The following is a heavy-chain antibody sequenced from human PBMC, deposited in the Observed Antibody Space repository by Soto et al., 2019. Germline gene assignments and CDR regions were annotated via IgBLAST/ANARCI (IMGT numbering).Heavy chain of an antibody. J-gene: IGHJ6*02. V-gene: IGHV3-30*18. Sequence: QVQLVESGGGVVQPGRSLRLSCAASGFTFSSYGMHWVRQAPGKGLEWVAIISFDGSNKYYADSVKGRFTISRDTSNNTLYLQMNSLRAEDTAVYYCAKEGLDQNYYYYCGMDVWGQGTTVTVSS. CDR1: GFTFSSYG. D-gene: IGHD2-21*01. CDR3: AKEGLDQNYYYYCGMDV. CDR2: ISFDGSNK.